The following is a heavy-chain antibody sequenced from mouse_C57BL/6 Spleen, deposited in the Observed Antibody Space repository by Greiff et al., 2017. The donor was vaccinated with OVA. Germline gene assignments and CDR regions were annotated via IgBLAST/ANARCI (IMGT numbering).Heavy chain of an antibody. CDR1: GYAFSSSW. CDR3: ARDYYGSSYDYFDY. V-gene: IGHV1-82*01. Sequence: VKLVESGPELVKPGASVKISCKASGYAFSSSWMNWVKQRPGKGLEWIGRIYPGDGDTNYNGKFKGKATLTADKSSSTAYMQLSSLTSEDSAVYFCARDYYGSSYDYFDYWGQGTTLTVSS. CDR2: IYPGDGDT. J-gene: IGHJ2*01. D-gene: IGHD1-1*01.